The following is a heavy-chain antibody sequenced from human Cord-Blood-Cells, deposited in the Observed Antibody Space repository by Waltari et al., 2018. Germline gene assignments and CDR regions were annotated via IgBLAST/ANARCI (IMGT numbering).Heavy chain of an antibody. V-gene: IGHV4-31*03. CDR3: AITRFWSGYFDY. Sequence: VQLQESGPGLVKPSQTLSLTCTVPGGSISSGGYYWSWIRQHPGKGREWIGYIYYSGSTYYNPSLKSRVTISVDTSKNQFALKLSSVTAADTAVYYCAITRFWSGYFDYWGQGTLVTVSS. J-gene: IGHJ4*02. D-gene: IGHD3-3*01. CDR1: GGSISSGGYY. CDR2: IYYSGST.